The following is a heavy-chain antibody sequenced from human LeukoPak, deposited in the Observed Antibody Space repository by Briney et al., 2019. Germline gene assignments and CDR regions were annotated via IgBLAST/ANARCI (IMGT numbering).Heavy chain of an antibody. CDR1: GFTFTKYN. D-gene: IGHD2-21*01. J-gene: IGHJ4*02. Sequence: GGSLRLSCLATGFTFTKYNVHWVRQAPGKGLKWVTVILDDASKTYYSDSVRGRFTISRDNAKNSLYLQMNSLRDEDTAVYYCARVGEGTLFDYWGQGTLVTVSS. CDR3: ARVGEGTLFDY. V-gene: IGHV3-30*04. CDR2: ILDDASKT.